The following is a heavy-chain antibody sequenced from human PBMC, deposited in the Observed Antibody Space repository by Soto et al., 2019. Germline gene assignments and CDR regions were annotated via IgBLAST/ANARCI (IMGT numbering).Heavy chain of an antibody. V-gene: IGHV1-69*01. CDR3: ARDGVDVSRTTVRHGALDI. J-gene: IGHJ3*02. CDR2: FIPVFTTA. Sequence: QVQLVPSGAEVKKPGSSVKVSCKASGGSFSTYGISWVRQAPGQGLEWMGGFIPVFTTAKYAQKFQGRVSITADESTYTAYMEVSSLRSEDTAVYFCARDGVDVSRTTVRHGALDIWGQGTVVTVSS. CDR1: GGSFSTYG. D-gene: IGHD4-17*01.